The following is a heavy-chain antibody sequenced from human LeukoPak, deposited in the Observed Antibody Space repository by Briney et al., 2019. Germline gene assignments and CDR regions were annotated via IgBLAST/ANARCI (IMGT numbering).Heavy chain of an antibody. CDR1: GCTFSSYA. CDR3: PRHLGHIVVVVPATVWFDP. D-gene: IGHD2-15*01. V-gene: IGHV1-69*04. Sequence: SVKVSCKASGCTFSSYAISWVRQAPGQGLEWMGRIIPILGIANYAQKFQGRVTITADKSTSTAYMELSSLRSEDTAVYYCPRHLGHIVVVVPATVWFDPWGQGTLVTLSS. J-gene: IGHJ5*02. CDR2: IIPILGIA.